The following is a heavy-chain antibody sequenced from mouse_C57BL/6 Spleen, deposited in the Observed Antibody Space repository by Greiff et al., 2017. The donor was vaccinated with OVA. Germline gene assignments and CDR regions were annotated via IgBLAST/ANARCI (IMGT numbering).Heavy chain of an antibody. Sequence: VKLQQPGAELVKPGASVKLSCKASGYTFTSYWMQWVKQRPGQGLEWIGEIDPSDSYTNYNQKFKGKATLTVDKSSSTAYMQLSSLTSEDAAVYYCARTGTGWFAYWGQGTLVTVSA. CDR1: GYTFTSYW. D-gene: IGHD4-1*01. V-gene: IGHV1-50*01. CDR2: IDPSDSYT. J-gene: IGHJ3*01. CDR3: ARTGTGWFAY.